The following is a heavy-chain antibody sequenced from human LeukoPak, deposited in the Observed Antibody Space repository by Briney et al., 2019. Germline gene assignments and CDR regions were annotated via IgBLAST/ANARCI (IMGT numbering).Heavy chain of an antibody. CDR2: INPYSGAT. CDR1: GYTFTGYY. J-gene: IGHJ5*02. D-gene: IGHD2-15*01. CDR3: ARSGAAATGWGNWFDP. Sequence: ASVKVSCKASGYTFTGYYMHWVRQAPGQGLEWMGWINPYSGATHYAQTFQGRVTMTRDTSISTAYMELSRLRSDDTAVYYCARSGAAATGWGNWFDPWGQGTLVTVSS. V-gene: IGHV1-2*02.